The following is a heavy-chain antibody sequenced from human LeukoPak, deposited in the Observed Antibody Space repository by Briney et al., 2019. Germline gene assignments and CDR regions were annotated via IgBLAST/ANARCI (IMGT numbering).Heavy chain of an antibody. J-gene: IGHJ3*02. D-gene: IGHD6-13*01. Sequence: SETLSLTCTVSGGSISSSSYYWGWIRQPPGKGLEWIGSIYYSGSTYYNPSLKSRVTISVDTSKNQFSLKLSSVTAADTAVYYCARDRRWAFDIWGQGTMVTVSS. CDR2: IYYSGST. V-gene: IGHV4-39*07. CDR1: GGSISSSSYY. CDR3: ARDRRWAFDI.